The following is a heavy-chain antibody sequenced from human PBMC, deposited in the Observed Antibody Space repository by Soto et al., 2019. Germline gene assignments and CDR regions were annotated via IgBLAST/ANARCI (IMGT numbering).Heavy chain of an antibody. D-gene: IGHD4-17*01. CDR3: AKDPVRGYGDYYDYYYGMDV. V-gene: IGHV3-23*01. J-gene: IGHJ6*02. CDR1: GFTFSSYA. Sequence: EVQLLESGGGLVQPGGSLRLSCAASGFTFSSYAMSWVRQAPGKGLEWVAAISGSGGSTYYADSVKGRFTISRDNSKNTLYLQMNSLRAEDTAVYYCAKDPVRGYGDYYDYYYGMDVWGQRTTVTVSS. CDR2: ISGSGGST.